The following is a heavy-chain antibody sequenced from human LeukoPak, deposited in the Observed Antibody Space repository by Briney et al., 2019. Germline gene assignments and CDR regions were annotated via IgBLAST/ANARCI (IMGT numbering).Heavy chain of an antibody. CDR1: GGSISSYY. CDR2: IFYSGST. Sequence: SETLSLTCTVSGGSISSYYWSWIREPPGKGLEWIGYIFYSGSTNYNPSLKSRVTISVDTSKNQFSLNLSSVTAADTAVYYCARGARGSYSYWGQGTLVTVSS. D-gene: IGHD1-26*01. CDR3: ARGARGSYSY. J-gene: IGHJ4*02. V-gene: IGHV4-59*08.